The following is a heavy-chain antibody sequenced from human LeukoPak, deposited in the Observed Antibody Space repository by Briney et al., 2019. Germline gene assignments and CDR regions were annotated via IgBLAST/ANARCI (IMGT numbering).Heavy chain of an antibody. CDR3: AADLKAGPTRPTFDP. Sequence: GASVKVSCTASGFTFTSSAVQWVRQARGQRLEWIGWIVVGSGNTNYAQKFQERVTITRDVSTSTAYMELSSLRSEDTAVYYCAADLKAGPTRPTFDPWGQGTLVTVSS. V-gene: IGHV1-58*01. CDR1: GFTFTSSA. J-gene: IGHJ5*02. CDR2: IVVGSGNT.